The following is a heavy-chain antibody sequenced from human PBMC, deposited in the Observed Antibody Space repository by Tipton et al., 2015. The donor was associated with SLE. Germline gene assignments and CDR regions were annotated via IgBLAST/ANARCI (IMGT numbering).Heavy chain of an antibody. CDR2: IRTSGNTI. J-gene: IGHJ4*02. Sequence: SLRLSCAASGFTFSSYGMHWVRQAPGKGLEWVSNIRTSGNTIFYADSVKGRFTISRDNVENSLFLQMNDLRAEDTGMYFCARTARYNDYGVFDYWGQGTLVIV. CDR3: ARTARYNDYGVFDY. V-gene: IGHV3-48*04. D-gene: IGHD4-17*01. CDR1: GFTFSSYG.